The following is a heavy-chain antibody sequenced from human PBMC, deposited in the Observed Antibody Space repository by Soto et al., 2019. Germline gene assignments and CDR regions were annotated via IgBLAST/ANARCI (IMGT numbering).Heavy chain of an antibody. J-gene: IGHJ6*02. D-gene: IGHD2-2*01. CDR2: IWYDGSNK. CDR3: ARARPALGYCSSTSCRRSYYYGMDV. V-gene: IGHV3-33*01. CDR1: GFTFSSYG. Sequence: GSLRLSCAASGFTFSSYGMHWVRQAPGKGLEWVAVIWYDGSNKYYADSVKGRFTISRDNAKNSLYLQMNSLRAEDTAVYYCARARPALGYCSSTSCRRSYYYGMDVWGQGTTVTVSS.